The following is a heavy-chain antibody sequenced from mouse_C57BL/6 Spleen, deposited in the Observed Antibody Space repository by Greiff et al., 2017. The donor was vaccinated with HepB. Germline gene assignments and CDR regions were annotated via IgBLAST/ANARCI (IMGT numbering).Heavy chain of an antibody. CDR2: ISDGGSYT. CDR3: ARDTGDYDVGYYFDY. D-gene: IGHD2-4*01. V-gene: IGHV5-4*01. CDR1: GFTFSSYA. Sequence: EVMLVESGGGLVKPGGSLKLSCAASGFTFSSYAMSWVRQTPEKRLEWVATISDGGSYTYYPDNVKGRFTISRDNAKNNLYLQMSHLKSEDTAMYYCARDTGDYDVGYYFDYWGQGTTLTVSS. J-gene: IGHJ2*01.